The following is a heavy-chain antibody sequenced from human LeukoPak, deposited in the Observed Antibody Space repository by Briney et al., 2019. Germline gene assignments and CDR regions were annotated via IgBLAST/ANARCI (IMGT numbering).Heavy chain of an antibody. J-gene: IGHJ4*02. CDR1: GFTFSSYW. CDR2: INSDGSST. CDR3: ARRAGAYSHPYDY. D-gene: IGHD4/OR15-4a*01. V-gene: IGHV3-74*01. Sequence: PGGSLRLSCAASGFTFSSYWMPWVRQAPGKGRVWVSRINSDGSSTSYSDSVKGRFTISRDNSKNTLYLQMNSLRAEDTAVYYCARRAGAYSHPYDYWGQGTLVTVSS.